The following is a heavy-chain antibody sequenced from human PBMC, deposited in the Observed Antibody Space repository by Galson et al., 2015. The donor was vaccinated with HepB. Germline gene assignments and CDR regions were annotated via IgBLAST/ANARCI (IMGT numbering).Heavy chain of an antibody. D-gene: IGHD3-10*01. Sequence: SLRLSCAASGFTLEDYAMHWVRQVPGKGLEWVSGISWNSDFKGYADSVRGRFTISRDNAKYSLYLQMNSLRAEDTALYYCAQDLTYYYGSGSYFVGMDVWGQGTTVTVSS. J-gene: IGHJ6*02. CDR3: AQDLTYYYGSGSYFVGMDV. V-gene: IGHV3-9*01. CDR1: GFTLEDYA. CDR2: ISWNSDFK.